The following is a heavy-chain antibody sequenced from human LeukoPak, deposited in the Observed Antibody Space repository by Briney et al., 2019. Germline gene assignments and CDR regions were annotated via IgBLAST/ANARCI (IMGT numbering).Heavy chain of an antibody. CDR2: INHSGST. CDR3: ARAKPITIFGVVISRRPYYFDY. D-gene: IGHD3-3*01. J-gene: IGHJ4*02. V-gene: IGHV4-34*01. Sequence: SETLSLTCAVYGGSFSGYYWSWIRQPPGKGLEWIGEINHSGSTNYNPSLKSRVTILVDTSKNQFSLKLSSVTAADTAVYYCARAKPITIFGVVISRRPYYFDYWGQGTLVTVSS. CDR1: GGSFSGYY.